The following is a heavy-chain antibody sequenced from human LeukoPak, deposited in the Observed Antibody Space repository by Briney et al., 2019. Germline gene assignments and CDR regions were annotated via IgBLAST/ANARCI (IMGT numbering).Heavy chain of an antibody. V-gene: IGHV4-59*08. J-gene: IGHJ4*02. CDR3: ARQGGVYCRGGSCLAFDY. D-gene: IGHD2-15*01. CDR2: IYYSGST. CDR1: GGSISSYY. Sequence: SETLSLTCTVSGGSISSYYWSWIRQPPGKGLEWIGYIYYSGSTNYNPSLKSRVTISVDTSKNQFSLKLSSVTAADTAVYYCARQGGVYCRGGSCLAFDYWGQGTLVTVSS.